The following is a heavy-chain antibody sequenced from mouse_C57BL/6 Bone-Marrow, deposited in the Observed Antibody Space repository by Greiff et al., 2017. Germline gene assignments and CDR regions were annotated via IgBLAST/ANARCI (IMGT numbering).Heavy chain of an antibody. Sequence: EVKLMESGGDLVKPGGSLKLSCAASGFTFSSYGMSWVRQTPDKRLEWVATISSGGSYTYYPESVKGRFTISRDNAKNTLYLQMSSLKSEDTAMYYCARGGYYWYFDVWGTGTTVTVSS. J-gene: IGHJ1*03. CDR2: ISSGGSYT. CDR1: GFTFSSYG. CDR3: ARGGYYWYFDV. V-gene: IGHV5-6*01. D-gene: IGHD2-2*01.